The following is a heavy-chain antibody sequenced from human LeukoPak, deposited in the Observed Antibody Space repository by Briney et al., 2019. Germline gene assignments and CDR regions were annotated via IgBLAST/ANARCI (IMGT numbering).Heavy chain of an antibody. CDR2: IYYSGSA. V-gene: IGHV4-39*01. J-gene: IGHJ4*02. D-gene: IGHD3-10*01. CDR3: ATFYGSGNYYGSQTGSAADY. CDR1: GGSISSSDYY. Sequence: SETLSLTCTVSGGSISSSDYYWGWIRQPPGRGLEWIGSIYYSGSAYYNPSLKSRVTISVDTSKNQFSLKLSSVTAADTAVYYCATFYGSGNYYGSQTGSAADYWGQGTLVTVSS.